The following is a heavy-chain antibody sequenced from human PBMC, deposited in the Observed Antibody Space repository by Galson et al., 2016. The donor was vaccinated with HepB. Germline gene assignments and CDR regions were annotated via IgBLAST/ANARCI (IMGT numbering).Heavy chain of an antibody. CDR1: GFTFSNYA. D-gene: IGHD5-18*01. Sequence: SLRLSCAASGFTFSNYAMSWVRQAPGKGLEWVSVISASGATTYYADSVKGRFTISRDSSKNTLYPQMNSLRVEDTAVYYCAKVAGHNYGEFDYWGQGTPVTVSS. J-gene: IGHJ4*02. CDR3: AKVAGHNYGEFDY. CDR2: ISASGATT. V-gene: IGHV3-23*01.